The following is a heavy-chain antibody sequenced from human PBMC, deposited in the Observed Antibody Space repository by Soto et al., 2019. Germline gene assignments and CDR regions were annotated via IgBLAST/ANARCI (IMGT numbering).Heavy chain of an antibody. V-gene: IGHV4-30-2*01. CDR1: GGSISSGGYS. CDR2: IYHSGST. J-gene: IGHJ4*02. D-gene: IGHD2-21*02. CDR3: ARGAYCGGDCYDY. Sequence: SETLSLTCAVTGGSISSGGYSWSWIRQPPGKGLEWIGYIYHSGSTYYNPSLKSRVTISVDRSKNQFSLKLSSVTAADTAVYYCARGAYCGGDCYDYWGQGTLVTVSS.